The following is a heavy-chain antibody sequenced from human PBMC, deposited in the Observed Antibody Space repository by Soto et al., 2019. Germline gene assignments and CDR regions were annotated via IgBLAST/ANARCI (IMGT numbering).Heavy chain of an antibody. J-gene: IGHJ3*02. Sequence: QVQLQQWGAGLLKPSETLSLTCAVYGGSFSGYYWSWIRQPPGKGLEWIGEINHSGSTNYNPSLKSRVTISVDTSKNQFSLKLSSVTAADTAVYYCARARGALVVVVAATGAFDIWGQGTMVTVSS. D-gene: IGHD2-15*01. CDR1: GGSFSGYY. CDR2: INHSGST. V-gene: IGHV4-34*01. CDR3: ARARGALVVVVAATGAFDI.